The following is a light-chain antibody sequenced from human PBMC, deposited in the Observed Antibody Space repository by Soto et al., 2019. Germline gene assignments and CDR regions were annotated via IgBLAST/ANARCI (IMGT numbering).Light chain of an antibody. J-gene: IGKJ1*01. CDR3: QQYGSSPET. V-gene: IGKV3-20*01. Sequence: EIVLTQSPVTLSLSPGERATLSCRASQSVSRSLAWYQQKPGQAPRLLVYDASNRATGIPARFSGSGSGTDFTLTITRLEPEDFAVYYCQQYGSSPETFGQGTKVDIK. CDR2: DAS. CDR1: QSVSRS.